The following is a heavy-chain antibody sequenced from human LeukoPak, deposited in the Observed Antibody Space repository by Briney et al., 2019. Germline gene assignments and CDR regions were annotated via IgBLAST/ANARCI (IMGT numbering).Heavy chain of an antibody. Sequence: ASVKVSCTASGYSFTTYYVHCVRHAPGPGLEWVGVINPNDGGTISAQKLQDRVTLTRDTSTSTVYVELNSLKPDDTAVYYCARGPLLGYDTNDSGFDIWGQGTRVTVSS. CDR1: GYSFTTYY. CDR2: INPNDGGT. V-gene: IGHV1-46*04. D-gene: IGHD3-16*01. J-gene: IGHJ3*02. CDR3: ARGPLLGYDTNDSGFDI.